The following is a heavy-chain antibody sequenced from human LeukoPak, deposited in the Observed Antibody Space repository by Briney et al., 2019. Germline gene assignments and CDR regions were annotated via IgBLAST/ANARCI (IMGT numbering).Heavy chain of an antibody. Sequence: ASVKVSCKASGYTFTSYDINWVRQARGQRLEWIGWIVVGSGNTNYAQKFQERVTITRDMSTSTAYMELSSLRSEDTAVYYCAADDDFWSGDDAFDIWGQGTMVTVSS. CDR1: GYTFTSYD. CDR2: IVVGSGNT. J-gene: IGHJ3*02. V-gene: IGHV1-58*02. CDR3: AADDDFWSGDDAFDI. D-gene: IGHD3-3*01.